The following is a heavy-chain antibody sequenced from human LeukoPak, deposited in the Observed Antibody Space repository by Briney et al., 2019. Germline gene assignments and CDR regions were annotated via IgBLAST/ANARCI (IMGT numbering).Heavy chain of an antibody. J-gene: IGHJ4*01. CDR1: GFNFIDYS. V-gene: IGHV3-48*01. CDR2: IGISSGNT. CDR3: ARDHRYAFDN. D-gene: IGHD5-12*01. Sequence: GGSLRLSCAASGFNFIDYSMNWVRQAPGKGLEWNSYIGISSGNTKYADSVKGRFTISRDKARNSLYLQMNSLRVGDTAVYYCARDHRYAFDNWGHGTLVTVSS.